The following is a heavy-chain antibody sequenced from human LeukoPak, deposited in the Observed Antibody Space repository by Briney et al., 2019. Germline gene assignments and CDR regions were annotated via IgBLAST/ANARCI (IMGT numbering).Heavy chain of an antibody. CDR3: ARDLAHSTVANWFDP. V-gene: IGHV1-46*01. Sequence: GASVKVSCKASGYTFTSYYMRWVRQAPGQGLEWMGIINPSGGSTSYAQKFQGRVTMTRDTSTSTVYMELSSLRSEDTAVYYCARDLAHSTVANWFDPWGQGTPVTVSS. D-gene: IGHD4-23*01. J-gene: IGHJ5*02. CDR1: GYTFTSYY. CDR2: INPSGGST.